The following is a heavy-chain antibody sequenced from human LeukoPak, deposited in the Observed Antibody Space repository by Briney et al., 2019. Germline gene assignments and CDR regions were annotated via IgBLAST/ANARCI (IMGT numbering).Heavy chain of an antibody. CDR3: AKPGYYYDSSGYTS. CDR1: GFTFSSYW. D-gene: IGHD3-22*01. V-gene: IGHV3-23*01. J-gene: IGHJ4*02. CDR2: ISGSGGST. Sequence: PGGSLRLSCAASGFTFSSYWMHWVRQAPGKGLVWVSAISGSGGSTYYADSVKGRFTISRDNSKNTLYLQMNSLRAEDTAVYYCAKPGYYYDSSGYTSWGQGTLVTVSS.